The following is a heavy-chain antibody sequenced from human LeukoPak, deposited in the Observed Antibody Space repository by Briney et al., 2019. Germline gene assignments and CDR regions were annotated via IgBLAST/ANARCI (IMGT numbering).Heavy chain of an antibody. D-gene: IGHD6-13*01. Sequence: GASVKVSCKASGYTFTSYDINWVRQATGQGLEWMGWMNPNSGNTGYAQKFQGRVTITRNTSISTAYMELSSLRSEDTAVYYCARELQQLVLGYYYYYMDVWGKGTTVTVSS. CDR1: GYTFTSYD. V-gene: IGHV1-8*03. CDR3: ARELQQLVLGYYYYYMDV. J-gene: IGHJ6*03. CDR2: MNPNSGNT.